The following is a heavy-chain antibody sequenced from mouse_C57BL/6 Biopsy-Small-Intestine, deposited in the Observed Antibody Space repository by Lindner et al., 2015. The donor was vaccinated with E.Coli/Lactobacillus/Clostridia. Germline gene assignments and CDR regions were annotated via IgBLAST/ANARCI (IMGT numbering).Heavy chain of an antibody. Sequence: VQLQESGAELAKPGASVKMSCKASGYTFIDHWIHWVKQRPGQGLEWIEYINPSSGYTAYNQKFKNKATLTADRSSSTAYIQLTSLTSEDSAVYFCSRGWDSYWGQGTTLTVSS. CDR1: GYTFIDHW. CDR3: SRGWDSY. CDR2: INPSSGYT. V-gene: IGHV1-7*01. D-gene: IGHD4-1*01. J-gene: IGHJ2*01.